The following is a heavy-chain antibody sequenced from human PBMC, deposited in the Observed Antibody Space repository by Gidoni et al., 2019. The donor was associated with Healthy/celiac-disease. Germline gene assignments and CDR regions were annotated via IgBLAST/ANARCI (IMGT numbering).Heavy chain of an antibody. CDR1: GGSISSSSYY. D-gene: IGHD3-10*01. V-gene: IGHV4-39*01. CDR2: IYYSGST. CDR3: ARHPEYYGSGRYGMDV. J-gene: IGHJ6*02. Sequence: QLQLQESGPGLVKPSETLSLTCTVSGGSISSSSYYWGWIRQPPGKGLEWIGSIYYSGSTYYNPSLKSRVTISVDTSKNQFSLKLSSVTAADTAVYYCARHPEYYGSGRYGMDVWGQGTTVTVSS.